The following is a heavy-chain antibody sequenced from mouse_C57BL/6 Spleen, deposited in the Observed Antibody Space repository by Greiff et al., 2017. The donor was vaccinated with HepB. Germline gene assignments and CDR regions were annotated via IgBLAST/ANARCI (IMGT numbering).Heavy chain of an antibody. CDR2: INPNYGTT. V-gene: IGHV1-39*01. CDR1: GYSFTDYN. J-gene: IGHJ3*01. D-gene: IGHD2-1*01. CDR3: ARSGNYGPWFAY. Sequence: EVKLMESGPELVKPGASVKISCKASGYSFTDYNMNWVKQSNGKSLEWIGVINPNYGTTSYNQKFKGKATLTVDQSSSTAYMQLNSLTSEDSAVYYCARSGNYGPWFAYWGQGTLVTVSA.